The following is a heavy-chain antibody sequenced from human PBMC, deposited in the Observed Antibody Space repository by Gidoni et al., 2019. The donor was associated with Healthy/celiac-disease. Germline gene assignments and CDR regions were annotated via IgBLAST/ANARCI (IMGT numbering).Heavy chain of an antibody. D-gene: IGHD1-7*01. Sequence: EVQLLESGGGLVQPGGSLRLSCAASGFPFSSYAMSWVRQAPGKGLEWVSAISGSGGSTYYADSVKGRFTISRDNSKNTLYLQMNSLRAEDTAVYYCAKVRELELFWEADYWGQGTLVTVSS. V-gene: IGHV3-23*01. J-gene: IGHJ4*02. CDR2: ISGSGGST. CDR3: AKVRELELFWEADY. CDR1: GFPFSSYA.